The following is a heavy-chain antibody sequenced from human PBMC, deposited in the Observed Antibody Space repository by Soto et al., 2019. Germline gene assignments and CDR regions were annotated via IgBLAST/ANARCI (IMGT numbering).Heavy chain of an antibody. CDR3: ARDGGSSWYYVDY. V-gene: IGHV3-33*01. J-gene: IGHJ4*02. CDR1: GFTFSSYG. CDR2: IWYDGSNK. D-gene: IGHD6-13*01. Sequence: GGSLRLSCAASGFTFSSYGMHWVRQAPGKGLEWVAVIWYDGSNKYYADSVKGRFTISRDNSKNTLYLQMNSLRAEDTAVYYCARDGGSSWYYVDYWGQGTLVTVSS.